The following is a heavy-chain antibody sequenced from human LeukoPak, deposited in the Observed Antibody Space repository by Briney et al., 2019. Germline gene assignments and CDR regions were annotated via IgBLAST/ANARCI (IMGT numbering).Heavy chain of an antibody. CDR1: GGSISSYY. CDR3: ARDMCGGDCYLYYYYYMDV. CDR2: IYTSGST. J-gene: IGHJ6*03. Sequence: SETLSLTCTVSGGSISSYYWSWIRQPAGKGLEWIGRIYTSGSTNCNPSLKSRVTMSVDTSKNQFSLKLSSVTAADTAVYYCARDMCGGDCYLYYYYYMDVWGKGTTVTISS. D-gene: IGHD2-21*02. V-gene: IGHV4-4*07.